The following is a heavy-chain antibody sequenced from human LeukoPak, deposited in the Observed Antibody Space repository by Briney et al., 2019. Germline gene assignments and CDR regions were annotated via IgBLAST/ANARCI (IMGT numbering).Heavy chain of an antibody. J-gene: IGHJ6*02. CDR3: ARVLWFGELSLYYYGMDV. D-gene: IGHD3-10*01. CDR2: IYYSGST. CDR1: GFTFSNAW. V-gene: IGHV4-59*01. Sequence: GSLRLSCAASGFTFSNAWMSWIRQPPGKGLEWIGYIYYSGSTNYNPSLKSRVTISVDTSKNQFSLKLSSVTAADTAVYYCARVLWFGELSLYYYGMDVWGQGTTVTVSS.